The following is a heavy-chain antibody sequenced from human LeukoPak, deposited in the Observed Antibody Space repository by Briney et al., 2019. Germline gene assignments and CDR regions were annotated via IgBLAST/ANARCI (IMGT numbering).Heavy chain of an antibody. CDR2: INQGGST. CDR3: ARGPLYCSGGSCYSRNGKNWYFDL. CDR1: GGSFSGYY. D-gene: IGHD2-15*01. Sequence: SETLSLTCAVYGGSFSGYYWSWIRQPPGKGLEWRGEINQGGSTNYNPSLKSRVTIAVATSKNQFSLKLGSVTAADTAVYYCARGPLYCSGGSCYSRNGKNWYFDLWGRGTLVTVSS. V-gene: IGHV4-34*01. J-gene: IGHJ2*01.